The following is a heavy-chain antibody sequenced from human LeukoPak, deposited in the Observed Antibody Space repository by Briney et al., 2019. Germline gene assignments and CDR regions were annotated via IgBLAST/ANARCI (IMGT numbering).Heavy chain of an antibody. Sequence: PGTSLRLSCAASGFSFSSYGMHWVRQAPGEGLEWVARLVYDARSDYANSVKGRFSISRDDSKNTLFLDMSNLRVEDTALYYCARDLSAAFDFWGQGVLVTVSS. D-gene: IGHD6-19*01. J-gene: IGHJ4*02. CDR1: GFSFSSYG. CDR2: LVYDARS. V-gene: IGHV3-33*01. CDR3: ARDLSAAFDF.